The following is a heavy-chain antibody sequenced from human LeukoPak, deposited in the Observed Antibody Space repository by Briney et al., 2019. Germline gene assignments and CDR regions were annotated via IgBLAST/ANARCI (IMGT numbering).Heavy chain of an antibody. Sequence: GGSLRLSCAASGFPFDDYAMHWVRQAPGKGLEWVSLINWDGSSTYYADSVKGRFTISRDNSKNSLYLQMNSLRAEDTALYYCAKTGSSWAHFDYWGQGTLVTVSS. CDR1: GFPFDDYA. J-gene: IGHJ4*02. D-gene: IGHD6-13*01. CDR3: AKTGSSWAHFDY. CDR2: INWDGSST. V-gene: IGHV3-43D*04.